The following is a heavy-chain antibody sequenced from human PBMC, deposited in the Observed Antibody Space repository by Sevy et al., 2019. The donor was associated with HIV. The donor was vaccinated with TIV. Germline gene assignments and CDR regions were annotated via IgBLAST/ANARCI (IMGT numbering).Heavy chain of an antibody. V-gene: IGHV3-7*01. J-gene: IGHJ6*02. CDR3: ARWGGGLDV. D-gene: IGHD3-16*01. CDR2: INQHGSKK. Sequence: GGSLSLSCAASTFTFNDYWMNWVRQAPGKGLEWVANINQHGSKKYFVDSVKGRFTISRDNAKNSFYLQMNRRRAGDRAGYYGARWGGGLDVWGQGTTVTVSS. CDR1: TFTFNDYW.